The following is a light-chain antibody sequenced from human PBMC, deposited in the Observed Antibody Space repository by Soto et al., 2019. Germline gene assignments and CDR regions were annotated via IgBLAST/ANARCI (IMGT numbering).Light chain of an antibody. V-gene: IGLV2-14*03. CDR3: DSYTRTSSLYV. Sequence: QSALTQPASVSGSPGQSITISCTGTSSDVGGYNYVSWYQQHPGKAPKLIIYDVINRPSGVSSRFSGSKSGNTASLTISGLQADDEADYYCDSYTRTSSLYVFGTGTKVTVL. J-gene: IGLJ1*01. CDR1: SSDVGGYNY. CDR2: DVI.